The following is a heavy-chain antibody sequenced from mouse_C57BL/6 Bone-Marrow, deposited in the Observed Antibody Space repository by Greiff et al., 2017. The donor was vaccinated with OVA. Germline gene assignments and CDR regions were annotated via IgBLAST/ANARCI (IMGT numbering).Heavy chain of an antibody. Sequence: VKLMESGPGLVQPSQSLSITCTVSGFSLTSYGVHWVRQSPGKGLEWLGVIWSGGSTDYNAALISRLSISKDNSKSQVFFKMNSLQADDTAIYYCARFYYYGSSYSWFAYWGQGTLVTVSA. CDR1: GFSLTSYG. J-gene: IGHJ3*01. CDR3: ARFYYYGSSYSWFAY. V-gene: IGHV2-2*01. D-gene: IGHD1-1*01. CDR2: IWSGGST.